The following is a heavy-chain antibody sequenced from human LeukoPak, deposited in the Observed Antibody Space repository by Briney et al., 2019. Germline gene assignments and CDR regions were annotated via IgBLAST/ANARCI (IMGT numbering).Heavy chain of an antibody. CDR2: ISAYNGNT. D-gene: IGHD6-13*01. J-gene: IGHJ5*02. CDR1: GYTFTSYG. CDR3: AILGEQLVL. V-gene: IGHV1-18*01. Sequence: ASVKVSCKASGYTFTSYGISWVRQAPGQGLEWMGWISAYNGNTNYAQKFQGRVTMTRDTSISTAYMELSRLRSDDTAVYYCAILGEQLVLWGQGTLVTVSS.